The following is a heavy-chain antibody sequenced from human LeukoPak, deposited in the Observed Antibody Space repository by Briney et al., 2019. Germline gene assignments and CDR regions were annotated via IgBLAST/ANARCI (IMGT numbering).Heavy chain of an antibody. CDR2: IYYSGST. CDR3: ASGTPGNKVWNETSQH. CDR1: GGSISSGGYY. D-gene: IGHD3-16*01. Sequence: PSQTLSLTCTVSGGSISSGGYYWSWIRQHPGKGLEWIGYIYYSGSTYYNPSLKSRVTISVDTSKNQFSLKLSSVTAADTAVYYCASGTPGNKVWNETSQHGGKGTRVPVPS. J-gene: IGHJ1*01. V-gene: IGHV4-31*03.